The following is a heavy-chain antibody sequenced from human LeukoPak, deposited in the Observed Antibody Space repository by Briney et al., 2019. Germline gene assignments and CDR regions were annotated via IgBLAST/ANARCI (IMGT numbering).Heavy chain of an antibody. D-gene: IGHD3-9*01. V-gene: IGHV3-30*03. CDR1: GFTFRSYG. CDR3: ARAPRYYDILTGYLSYYYMDV. J-gene: IGHJ6*03. Sequence: GGSLRLSCAASGFTFRSYGMHWVRQSPGKGLEWVAVISYDESNKYYANSVKGRFTISRDNSKNTLYLQMNSLRAEDTAVYYCARAPRYYDILTGYLSYYYMDVWGKGTTVTISS. CDR2: ISYDESNK.